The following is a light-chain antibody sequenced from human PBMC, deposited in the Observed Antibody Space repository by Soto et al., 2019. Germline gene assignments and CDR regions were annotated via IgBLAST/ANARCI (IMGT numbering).Light chain of an antibody. Sequence: QSALTQPPSASGSPGQSVTISCTGTSSDVGTHGYVSWYQQHAGKAPKLMFYDVTKRPSGVPDRFSGSKSANTASLTVSGLQAEDEADYYCMCSAGGNNWVFGGGTKLTVL. CDR1: SSDVGTHGY. CDR2: DVT. J-gene: IGLJ3*02. CDR3: MCSAGGNNWV. V-gene: IGLV2-8*01.